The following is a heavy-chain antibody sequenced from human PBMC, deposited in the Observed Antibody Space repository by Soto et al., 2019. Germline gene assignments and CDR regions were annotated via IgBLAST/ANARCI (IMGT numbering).Heavy chain of an antibody. Sequence: PSETLSLTCAVSGGSISSGGYSWSWIRQPPGKGLEWIGYIYHSGSTYYNPSLKSRVTISVDRSKNQFSLKVSSVTAADTAVYYCARRHGYCFAYWGQGTLVTVSS. D-gene: IGHD2-2*03. J-gene: IGHJ4*02. V-gene: IGHV4-30-2*02. CDR3: ARRHGYCFAY. CDR2: IYHSGST. CDR1: GGSISSGGYS.